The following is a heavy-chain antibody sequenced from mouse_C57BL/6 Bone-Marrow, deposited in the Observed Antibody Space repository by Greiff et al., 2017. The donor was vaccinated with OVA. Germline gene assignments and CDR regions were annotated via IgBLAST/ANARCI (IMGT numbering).Heavy chain of an antibody. CDR3: ARTPHYYGIDY. D-gene: IGHD1-1*01. Sequence: QVQLKESGAELVKPGASVKISCKASGYAFSSYWMNWVKQRPGKGLEWIGQIYPGDGDTNYNGKFKGKATLTADKSSSTAYMQLSSLTSEDSAVDFCARTPHYYGIDYWGQGTTLTVSS. CDR2: IYPGDGDT. CDR1: GYAFSSYW. J-gene: IGHJ2*01. V-gene: IGHV1-80*01.